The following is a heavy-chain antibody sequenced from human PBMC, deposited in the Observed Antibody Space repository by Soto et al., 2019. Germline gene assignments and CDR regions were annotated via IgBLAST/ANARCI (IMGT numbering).Heavy chain of an antibody. Sequence: GGSLRLSCAASGFTFSSYAMHWVRQAPGKGLEWVAVISYDGSNKYYADSVKGRFTISRDNSKNTLYLQMNSLRAEDTAVYYCAAIPSRVYGDYGENYFDYWGQGTLVNVSS. CDR1: GFTFSSYA. CDR2: ISYDGSNK. V-gene: IGHV3-30*04. CDR3: AAIPSRVYGDYGENYFDY. D-gene: IGHD4-17*01. J-gene: IGHJ4*02.